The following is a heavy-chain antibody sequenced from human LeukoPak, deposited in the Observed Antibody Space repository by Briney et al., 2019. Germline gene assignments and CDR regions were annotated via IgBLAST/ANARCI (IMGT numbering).Heavy chain of an antibody. V-gene: IGHV4-59*08. J-gene: IGHJ4*02. Sequence: SETLSLTCTVSGGSISSYYWSWIRQPPGKGLEWIGYIYYSGSTNYNPSLKSRVTISVDTSKNQFSLKLSSVTAADTGVYYCASYSGGNWEGDYFDYWGQGTLVTVSS. CDR2: IYYSGST. CDR1: GGSISSYY. D-gene: IGHD7-27*01. CDR3: ASYSGGNWEGDYFDY.